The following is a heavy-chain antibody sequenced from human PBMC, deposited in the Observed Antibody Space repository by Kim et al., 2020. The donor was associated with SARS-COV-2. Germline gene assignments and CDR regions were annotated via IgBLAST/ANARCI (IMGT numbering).Heavy chain of an antibody. CDR1: GYSFTSYW. D-gene: IGHD2-2*01. V-gene: IGHV5-10-1*01. Sequence: GESLKISCKGSGYSFTSYWISWVRQMPGKGLEWKGRIDPSDSYTNYSPSFQGHVTISADKSISTAYLQWSSLKASDTAMYYCARSSLGYCSSTSCPTLLGAFDIWGQGTMVTVSS. CDR3: ARSSLGYCSSTSCPTLLGAFDI. CDR2: IDPSDSYT. J-gene: IGHJ3*02.